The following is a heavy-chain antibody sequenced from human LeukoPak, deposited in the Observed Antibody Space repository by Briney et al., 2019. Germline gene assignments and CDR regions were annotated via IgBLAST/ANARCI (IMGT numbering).Heavy chain of an antibody. V-gene: IGHV1-69*04. CDR1: GYTFTSYY. CDR3: AREDVEMATIKGYDY. CDR2: IIPILGIA. Sequence: GASVKVSCKASGYTFTSYYMHWVRQAPGQGLEWMGRIIPILGIANYAQKFQGRVTITADKSTSTAYMELSSLRSEDTAVYYCAREDVEMATIKGYDYWGQGTLVTVSS. J-gene: IGHJ4*02. D-gene: IGHD5-24*01.